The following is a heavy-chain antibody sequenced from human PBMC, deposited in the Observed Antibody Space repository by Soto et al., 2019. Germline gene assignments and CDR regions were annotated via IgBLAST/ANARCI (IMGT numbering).Heavy chain of an antibody. V-gene: IGHV1-46*01. CDR3: ATLGDYSARN. D-gene: IGHD1-26*01. Sequence: QVQLVQSGAEVKKPGTSVKLSCKASGYPFTSYYMHWVRQAPGQGLEWMGLINPNGGTTRYAQRFQGRITMTRDTSTSTVYMYLTSPTSEDTAVYYCATLGDYSARNWGQGTLVTVSS. CDR2: INPNGGTT. CDR1: GYPFTSYY. J-gene: IGHJ4*02.